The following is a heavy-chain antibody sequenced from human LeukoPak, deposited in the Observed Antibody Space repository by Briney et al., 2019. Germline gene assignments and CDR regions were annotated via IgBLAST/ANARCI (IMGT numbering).Heavy chain of an antibody. V-gene: IGHV1-46*01. CDR1: GYTFTSYY. CDR2: INPSGGST. CDR3: AREECSIGVCYPSGY. J-gene: IGHJ4*02. Sequence: ASVKVSCKASGYTFTSYYMYWVRQAPGQGLEWMGIINPSGGSTSYAQKFQGRVTMTRDTSTSTVYMELSSLRSDDTAVYYCAREECSIGVCYPSGYWGQGTLVTVSS. D-gene: IGHD2-8*01.